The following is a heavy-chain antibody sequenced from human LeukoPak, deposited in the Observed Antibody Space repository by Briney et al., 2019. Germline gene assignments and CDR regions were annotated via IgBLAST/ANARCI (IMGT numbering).Heavy chain of an antibody. CDR3: ARASLTLMTTVTAIDY. J-gene: IGHJ4*02. CDR1: GGTFSSYA. D-gene: IGHD4-17*01. CDR2: IIPILDIA. V-gene: IGHV1-69*04. Sequence: SVKVSCKASGGTFSSYAISWVRQAPGQGLDWMGRIIPILDIANYAQKFQGRVTITADKSTSTAHMELSSLRSEDTAVYYCARASLTLMTTVTAIDYWGQGTLVTVSS.